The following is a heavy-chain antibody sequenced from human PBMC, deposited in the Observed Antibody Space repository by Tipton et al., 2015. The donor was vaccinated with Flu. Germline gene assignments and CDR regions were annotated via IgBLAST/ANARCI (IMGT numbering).Heavy chain of an antibody. V-gene: IGHV4-59*11. D-gene: IGHD1-26*01. CDR1: GGSMSSQY. Sequence: TLSLTCYVSGGSMSSQYWSWIRQPPGKGLEWIGYIYNSGSTDFNPSLKSRVTISLGTAKNQFSLKLSSVTAADTAVYYCARAGSYYCLDYWGQGTLVTVSS. CDR3: ARAGSYYCLDY. CDR2: IYNSGST. J-gene: IGHJ4*02.